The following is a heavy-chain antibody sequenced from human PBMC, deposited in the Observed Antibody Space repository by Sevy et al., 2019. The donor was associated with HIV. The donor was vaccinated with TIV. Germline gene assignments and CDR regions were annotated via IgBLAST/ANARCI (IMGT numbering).Heavy chain of an antibody. V-gene: IGHV4-34*01. CDR2: INHSGST. D-gene: IGHD6-13*01. J-gene: IGHJ6*02. CDR3: ARGGISYYYYGMDV. Sequence: ETLSLTCAVYGGSFSGYYWSWIRQPPGKGLEWIGEINHSGSTNYNPSLKSRVTISVDTSKNQFSLKLSSVTAADTAVYYCARGGISYYYYGMDVWGQGTTVTVSS. CDR1: GGSFSGYY.